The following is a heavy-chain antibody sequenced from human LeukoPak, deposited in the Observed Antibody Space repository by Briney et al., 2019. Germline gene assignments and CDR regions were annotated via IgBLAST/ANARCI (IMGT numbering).Heavy chain of an antibody. CDR1: GYTFTNYG. J-gene: IGHJ4*02. Sequence: GSVKVSCKASGYTFTNYGIGWVRQAPGQGLEWMGWISALSGNTNYAQKFQGRVTMTTDTSTGTAYMELRSLRSDDTAVYYCARSYTIEVFAVGVLGYWGQGTLVTVSS. CDR3: ARSYTIEVFAVGVLGY. D-gene: IGHD3-16*01. V-gene: IGHV1-18*01. CDR2: ISALSGNT.